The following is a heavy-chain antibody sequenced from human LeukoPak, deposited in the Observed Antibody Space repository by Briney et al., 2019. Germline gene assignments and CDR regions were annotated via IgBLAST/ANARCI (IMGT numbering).Heavy chain of an antibody. CDR1: GGSISSGGYS. Sequence: SETLSLTCAVSGGSISSGGYSWSWIRQPPGKGLEWIGYIYHSGSTYYNPSLKSRVTISIDTSKNQFSLKLSSVTAADTAVYYCARHGWHAWYFDLWGRGTLVTVSS. J-gene: IGHJ2*01. D-gene: IGHD6-19*01. CDR2: IYHSGST. V-gene: IGHV4-30-2*01. CDR3: ARHGWHAWYFDL.